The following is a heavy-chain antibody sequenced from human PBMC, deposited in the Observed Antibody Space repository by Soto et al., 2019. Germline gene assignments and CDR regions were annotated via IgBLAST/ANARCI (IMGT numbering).Heavy chain of an antibody. V-gene: IGHV4-34*01. CDR1: GGSFSSYF. CDR2: INRSGST. J-gene: IGHJ4*02. D-gene: IGHD2-21*02. CDR3: ARGLTPSVVVTANRPFAY. Sequence: QVQLQQWGAGLLKPSETLSLTCAVHGGSFSSYFWSWIRQPRGKGLEWIGEINRSGSTNYNPSLKSRVTIPLDTSKNQFSLRLTSVTAADTAVYYCARGLTPSVVVTANRPFAYWGQGTLVTVSS.